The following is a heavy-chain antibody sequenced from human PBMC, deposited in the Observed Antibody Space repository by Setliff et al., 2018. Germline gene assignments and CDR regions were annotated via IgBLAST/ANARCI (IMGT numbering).Heavy chain of an antibody. V-gene: IGHV3-21*04. CDR3: ARDRGGATTRDF. CDR1: GFTFSNSW. CDR2: ISGSDE. J-gene: IGHJ4*02. Sequence: GGSLRLSCAASGFTFSNSWMHWVRQAPGKGLEWVSAISGSDEYYVDSVKGRFTISRDNAKNSLYLQMNTLRAEDTAVYYCARDRGGATTRDFWGQGTLVTVSS. D-gene: IGHD1-26*01.